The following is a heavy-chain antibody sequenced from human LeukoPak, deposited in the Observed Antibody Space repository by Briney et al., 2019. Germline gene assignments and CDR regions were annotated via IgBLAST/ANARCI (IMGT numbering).Heavy chain of an antibody. V-gene: IGHV4-59*12. J-gene: IGHJ4*02. Sequence: NPSETLSLTCTVSGGSISSYYWSWIRQPPGKGLEWIGYIYYSGSTNYNPSLKSRVTISVDTSKNQFSLKLSSVTAADTAVYYCGKDSRTGGPRAFDSWGQGTQVTVSS. D-gene: IGHD2-8*02. CDR3: GKDSRTGGPRAFDS. CDR2: IYYSGST. CDR1: GGSISSYY.